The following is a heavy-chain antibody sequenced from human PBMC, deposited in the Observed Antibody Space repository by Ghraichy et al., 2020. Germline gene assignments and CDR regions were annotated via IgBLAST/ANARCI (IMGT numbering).Heavy chain of an antibody. CDR2: NIPIFGTA. J-gene: IGHJ6*02. D-gene: IGHD6-6*01. CDR3: ARAPPAARSYYYYYYGMDV. Sequence: SVKVSCKASGGTFSSYAISWVRQAPGQGLEWMGGNIPIFGTANYAQKFQGRVTITADESTSTAYMELSSLRSEDTAVYYCARAPPAARSYYYYYYGMDVWGQGTTVTVSS. V-gene: IGHV1-69*13. CDR1: GGTFSSYA.